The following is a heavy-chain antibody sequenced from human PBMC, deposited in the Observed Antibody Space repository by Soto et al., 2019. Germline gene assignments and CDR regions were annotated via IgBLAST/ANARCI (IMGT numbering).Heavy chain of an antibody. CDR2: ISGSGGST. Sequence: PGGSLRLSCAASGFTFSSYAMSWVRQAPGKGLEWVSAISGSGGSTYYADSVKGRFTISRDNSKNTLYLQMNSLRAEDTAVYYCARDGGLELSWYYYYYGMDVWGQGTTVTVSS. J-gene: IGHJ6*02. V-gene: IGHV3-23*01. CDR3: ARDGGLELSWYYYYYGMDV. CDR1: GFTFSSYA. D-gene: IGHD1-7*01.